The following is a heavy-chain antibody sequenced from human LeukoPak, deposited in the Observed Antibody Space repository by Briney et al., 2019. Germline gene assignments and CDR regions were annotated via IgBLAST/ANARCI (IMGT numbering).Heavy chain of an antibody. V-gene: IGHV3-9*01. Sequence: GGSLRLSCAASGFTFDDYAMHWVRKAPGKGLEWVSGISWNSGSIGYADSVKGRFTISRDNAKNSLYLQMNSLRAEDTALYYCAKDLTWELRGPYFDYWGQGTLVTVSS. J-gene: IGHJ4*02. CDR3: AKDLTWELRGPYFDY. CDR1: GFTFDDYA. CDR2: ISWNSGSI. D-gene: IGHD1-26*01.